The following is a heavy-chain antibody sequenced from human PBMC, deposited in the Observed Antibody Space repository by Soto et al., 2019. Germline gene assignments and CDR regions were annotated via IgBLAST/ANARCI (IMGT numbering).Heavy chain of an antibody. CDR2: IYYSGRT. V-gene: IGHV4-39*01. D-gene: IGHD2-21*02. Sequence: SETLGISCIFSGESISSSSYYWGWIRQPPGKGLEWIGSIYYSGRTYYNPSFKSRVTISIDTSKNQFSLKLSSVTATDTAVYYCARQRTTVVTKAYFDHWGQGAMVTVSS. CDR1: GESISSSSYY. J-gene: IGHJ4*02. CDR3: ARQRTTVVTKAYFDH.